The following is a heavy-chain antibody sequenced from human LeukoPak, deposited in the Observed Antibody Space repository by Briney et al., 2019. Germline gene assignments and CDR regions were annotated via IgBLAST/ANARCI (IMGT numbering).Heavy chain of an antibody. V-gene: IGHV3-21*01. D-gene: IGHD3-22*01. Sequence: PGGSLRLSCAASGFTFSSYSMNWVRQAPGKGLEWVSSISSSSSYIYYADSVKGRFTITRDNAKNSLSLQMNRLRDEETAVYNCAREPERADSSGYYYEPDYWGQGTLVTVSS. CDR3: AREPERADSSGYYYEPDY. CDR2: ISSSSSYI. CDR1: GFTFSSYS. J-gene: IGHJ4*02.